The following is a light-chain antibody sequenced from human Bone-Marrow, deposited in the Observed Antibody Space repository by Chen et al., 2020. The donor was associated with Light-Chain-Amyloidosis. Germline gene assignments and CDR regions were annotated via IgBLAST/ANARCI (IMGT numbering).Light chain of an antibody. J-gene: IGLJ3*02. CDR1: SGSIATNS. CDR2: EDD. CDR3: QSYQGSSQVV. V-gene: IGLV6-57*01. Sequence: NFMLTQPHSVSESPGKTVMISCTRSSGSIATNSVQWFQQRPGSSTTTVIYEDDQRPSGVPDRFYCSIDVSSNSAALPISGLKTEDEADYYCQSYQGSSQVVFGGGTKLTFL.